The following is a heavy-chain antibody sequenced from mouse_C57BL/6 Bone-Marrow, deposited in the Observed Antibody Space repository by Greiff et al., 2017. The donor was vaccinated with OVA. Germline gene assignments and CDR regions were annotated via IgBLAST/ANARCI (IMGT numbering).Heavy chain of an antibody. CDR3: ARGDYYYGSSYWWYFDV. Sequence: QVQLQQSGPELVKPGASVKISCKASGYAFSSSWMNWVKQRPGKGLEWIGRIYPGDGDTNYNGKFKGKATLTADKSSSTAYMQLSSLTSEDSAVYYCARGDYYYGSSYWWYFDVWGTGTTVTVSS. J-gene: IGHJ1*03. D-gene: IGHD1-1*01. CDR2: IYPGDGDT. V-gene: IGHV1-82*01. CDR1: GYAFSSSW.